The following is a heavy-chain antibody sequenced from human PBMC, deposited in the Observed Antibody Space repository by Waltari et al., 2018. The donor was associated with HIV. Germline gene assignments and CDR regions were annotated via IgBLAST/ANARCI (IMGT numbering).Heavy chain of an antibody. CDR1: GYTFTGYY. CDR2: IHPDNVGT. Sequence: QVQLVQSGAEVKKPGASVKISCKASGYTFTGYYMNWVRQAPGQGLEWMGWIHPDNVGTKYANRLEGRVTITRDTAISTAYMELSRLRSDDTAVYYCARDICNGGSCYSYYFDYWGQVTLVTVSS. D-gene: IGHD2-15*01. CDR3: ARDICNGGSCYSYYFDY. J-gene: IGHJ4*02. V-gene: IGHV1-2*07.